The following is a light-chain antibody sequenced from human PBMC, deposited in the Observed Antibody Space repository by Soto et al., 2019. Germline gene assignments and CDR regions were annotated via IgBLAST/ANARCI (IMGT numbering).Light chain of an antibody. CDR2: AAS. CDR1: QSITSY. J-gene: IGKJ4*01. CDR3: QQSYSTLGLT. Sequence: DIQMTQSPSSLSASVGDRVTITCRASQSITSYLNWYQQKPGKAPKLLIYAASSLQSGVPSRFSGSGSGTDFTLTISSLQPEDFATYYGQQSYSTLGLTFGGGTKVEIK. V-gene: IGKV1-39*01.